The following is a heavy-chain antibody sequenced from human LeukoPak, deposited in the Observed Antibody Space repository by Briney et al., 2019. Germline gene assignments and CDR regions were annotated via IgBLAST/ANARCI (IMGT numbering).Heavy chain of an antibody. CDR1: GFTFGDYA. J-gene: IGHJ4*02. CDR3: TRDPYDFWSGYWAPYFDY. V-gene: IGHV3-49*04. D-gene: IGHD3-3*01. Sequence: GSLRLSCTASGFTFGDYAMSWVRQAPGKGLEWVGFIRSKAYGGTTEYAASVKGRFTISRDDSKSIAYLQMNSLKTEDTAVYYCTRDPYDFWSGYWAPYFDYWGQGILVTVSS. CDR2: IRSKAYGGTT.